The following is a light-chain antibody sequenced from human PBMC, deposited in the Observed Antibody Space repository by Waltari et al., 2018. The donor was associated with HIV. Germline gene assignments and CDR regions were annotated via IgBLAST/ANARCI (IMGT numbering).Light chain of an antibody. CDR2: DAS. Sequence: DIQMTQSPSSLSASVGDRVIITCRASQSLRNHLNWYQQKPGKAPNLLIYDASTLQGGVTSTFSGSGSGTDFTLTISRLDPEDFAIYYCQESDIDWTFGQGTKVEIK. CDR1: QSLRNH. CDR3: QESDIDWT. J-gene: IGKJ1*01. V-gene: IGKV1-39*01.